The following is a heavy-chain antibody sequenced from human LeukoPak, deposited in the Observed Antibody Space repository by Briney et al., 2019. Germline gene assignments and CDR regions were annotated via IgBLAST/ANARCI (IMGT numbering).Heavy chain of an antibody. V-gene: IGHV3-11*01. CDR2: INIGGTNT. Sequence: GGSLRLSCAASGFTFNDYYMSWIRQAPGKGLEWLSYINIGGTNTHYANSVKGRFTISRDNAKKSLYLEMNNLRAEGTAVYYCATDGAGFDTWGQGVLVTVSS. CDR1: GFTFNDYY. J-gene: IGHJ5*02. CDR3: ATDGAGFDT.